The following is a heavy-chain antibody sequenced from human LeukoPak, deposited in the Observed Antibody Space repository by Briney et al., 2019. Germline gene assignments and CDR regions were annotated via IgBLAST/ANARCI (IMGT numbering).Heavy chain of an antibody. CDR2: IYKDGRT. J-gene: IGHJ4*02. Sequence: PGGSLRLSCAASGFTVNSNYMSWVRQAPGKGLERVSIIYKDGRTYHADSVKGRFTISRDNSRNMLYLQMNSLRAEDTAVYYCARDVNSYAHCGHWGQGTLVTVSS. CDR3: ARDVNSYAHCGH. CDR1: GFTVNSNY. V-gene: IGHV3-53*01. D-gene: IGHD5-18*01.